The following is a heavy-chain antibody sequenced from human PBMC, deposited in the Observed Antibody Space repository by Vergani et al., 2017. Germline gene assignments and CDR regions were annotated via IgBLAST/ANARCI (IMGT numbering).Heavy chain of an antibody. D-gene: IGHD1-7*01. V-gene: IGHV3-23*01. Sequence: EVQLLESGGGLVQPGGSLRLSCAASGFTFSSYAMSWVRQAPGKGLEWVSAISGSGGSKYYADSVKGRFTISRDNSKNTLYLQMNSLRAEDTAVYYCAKLAPTELRASLGFDYWGQGTLVTVSS. J-gene: IGHJ4*02. CDR1: GFTFSSYA. CDR3: AKLAPTELRASLGFDY. CDR2: ISGSGGSK.